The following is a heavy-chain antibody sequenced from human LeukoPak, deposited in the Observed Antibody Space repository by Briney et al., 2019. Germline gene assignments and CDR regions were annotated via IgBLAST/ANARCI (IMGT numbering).Heavy chain of an antibody. CDR3: ARGGVVGANDY. Sequence: SETLSLTCTVSGGSISSSSYYWGWIRQPPGKGLEWIGSIYYSGSTYYNPSLKSRVTISVDTSKNQFSLKLSSVTAADTAVYYCARGGVVGANDYWGQGTLVTVSS. CDR1: GGSISSSSYY. V-gene: IGHV4-39*01. J-gene: IGHJ4*02. D-gene: IGHD1-26*01. CDR2: IYYSGST.